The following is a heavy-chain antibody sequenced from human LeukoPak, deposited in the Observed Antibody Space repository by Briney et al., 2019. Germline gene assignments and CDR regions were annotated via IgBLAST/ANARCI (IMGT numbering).Heavy chain of an antibody. CDR2: IYYSGST. CDR3: ARVGSSGWLDY. CDR1: GGSISSGDYY. V-gene: IGHV4-30-4*08. J-gene: IGHJ4*02. D-gene: IGHD6-19*01. Sequence: SETLSLTCTVSGGSISSGDYYWSWIRQPPGKGLEWIGYIYYSGSTYYNPSLKSRVTISVDTSKNQFSLKLSSVTAADTAVYYCARVGSSGWLDYWGQGTLVTVSS.